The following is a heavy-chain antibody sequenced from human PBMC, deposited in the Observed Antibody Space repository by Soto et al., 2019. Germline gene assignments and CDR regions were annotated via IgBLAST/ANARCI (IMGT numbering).Heavy chain of an antibody. D-gene: IGHD4-17*01. CDR3: ARVSRYGGGFLGD. V-gene: IGHV3-48*02. Sequence: EVQLAESGGDLVQPGGSLRLSCAFSGLAFSSFSMNWVRQAPGKGLEWVSHISETGSTKYYADSVKGRFTISRDNAKDSLFLQMDSLRDEDTAVYYCARVSRYGGGFLGDWGQGTVVTVSS. CDR2: ISETGSTK. CDR1: GLAFSSFS. J-gene: IGHJ4*02.